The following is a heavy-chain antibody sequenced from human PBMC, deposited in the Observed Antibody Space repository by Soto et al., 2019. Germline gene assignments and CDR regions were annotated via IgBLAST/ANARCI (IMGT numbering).Heavy chain of an antibody. CDR1: GFTFGDYA. D-gene: IGHD3-3*01. J-gene: IGHJ6*02. V-gene: IGHV3-49*03. CDR3: TRAETIFGVVTFLNYYYGMDV. CDR2: IRSKAYGGTT. Sequence: GGSLRLSCTASGFTFGDYAMSWFRQAPGKGLEWVGFIRSKAYGGTTEYAASVKGRFTISRDDSKSIAYLQMNSLKTEDTAVYYCTRAETIFGVVTFLNYYYGMDVWGQGTTVTV.